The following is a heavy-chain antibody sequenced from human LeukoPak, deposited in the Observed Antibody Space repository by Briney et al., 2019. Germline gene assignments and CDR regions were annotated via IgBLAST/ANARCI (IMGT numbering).Heavy chain of an antibody. CDR1: GFTFSSTE. J-gene: IGHJ4*01. CDR3: ARAVAVRFDY. CDR2: ISSSGSTI. V-gene: IGHV3-48*03. D-gene: IGHD6-19*01. Sequence: GGSLRLSCAASGFTFSSTEMNWVRQAPGKGLEWVSYISSSGSTIYYADSVKGRFTISRDNAKNSLYLQMNSLRAEDTAVYYCARAVAVRFDYWGQGTLVTVSS.